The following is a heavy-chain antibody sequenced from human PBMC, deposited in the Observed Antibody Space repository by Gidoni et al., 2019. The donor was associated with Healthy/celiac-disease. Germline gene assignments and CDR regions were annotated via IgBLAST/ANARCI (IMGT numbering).Heavy chain of an antibody. V-gene: IGHV3-23*04. J-gene: IGHJ6*02. Sequence: EVQLVESGGGLVQPGGSLRLSCAASGFTFSSYAMSWVRQAPGKGLDGVSAISGSGGSTYYADSVKGRFTISRDNSKNTLYLQMNSLRAEDTAVYYCAKVPGTVTTYYYYYGMDVWGQGTTVTVSS. CDR3: AKVPGTVTTYYYYYGMDV. D-gene: IGHD4-17*01. CDR1: GFTFSSYA. CDR2: ISGSGGST.